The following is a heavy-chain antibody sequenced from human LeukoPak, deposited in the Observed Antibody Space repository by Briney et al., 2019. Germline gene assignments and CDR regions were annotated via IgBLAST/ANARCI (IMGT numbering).Heavy chain of an antibody. V-gene: IGHV3-11*04. CDR2: IGLSGCPL. CDR3: ARKDFSSGSFTY. D-gene: IGHD3-22*01. J-gene: IGHJ4*02. CDR1: GFSFSVYY. Sequence: GGSLRLSCEVSGFSFSVYYMSWIRQAPGKGLEWISYIGLSGCPLDYADSVKGRFTISRDNAKNSLYLEMNSLRAEDTAVYYCARKDFSSGSFTYWGQGTLVTVSS.